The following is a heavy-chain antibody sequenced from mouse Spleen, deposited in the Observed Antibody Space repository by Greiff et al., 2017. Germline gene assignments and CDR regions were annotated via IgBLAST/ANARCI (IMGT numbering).Heavy chain of an antibody. J-gene: IGHJ2*01. CDR3: ARSGWLGVDY. CDR1: GYTFTSYW. Sequence: QVQLQQPGAELVRPGSSVKLSCKASGYTFTSYWMHWVKQRPIQGLEWIGNIDPSDSETHYNQKFKDKATLTVDKSSSTAYMQLSSLTSEDSAVYYCARSGWLGVDYWGQGTTLTVSS. CDR2: IDPSDSET. V-gene: IGHV1-52*01. D-gene: IGHD1-1*02.